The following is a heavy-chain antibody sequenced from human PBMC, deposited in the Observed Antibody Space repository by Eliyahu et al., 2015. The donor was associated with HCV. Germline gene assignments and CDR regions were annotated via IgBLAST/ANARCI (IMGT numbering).Heavy chain of an antibody. Sequence: QVQLVESGGGLVKPGGSLRLSCAASGFTFSHHYMSWIRQAPGKGLGWVAYINNAGSPMYYADSVKGRFTISRDNVQNSLYLHMNGLRAEDTAVYYCARDPDTTSKIDYWGQGTLVTVSS. V-gene: IGHV3-11*01. CDR1: GFTFSHHY. J-gene: IGHJ4*02. CDR2: INNAGSPM. CDR3: ARDPDTTSKIDY. D-gene: IGHD2-2*01.